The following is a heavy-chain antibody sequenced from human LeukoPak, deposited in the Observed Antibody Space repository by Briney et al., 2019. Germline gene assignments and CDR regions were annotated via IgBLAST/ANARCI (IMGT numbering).Heavy chain of an antibody. Sequence: PGGSLRLSCAASGFTFSSYGMHWVRQAPGKGLEWVAVIWYDGSNKYYADSVKGRFTISRDNSKNTLYLQMNSLRAEDTAVYYCARGSYDFWSGYYGYYYYYGMDVWGQGTTVTVSS. D-gene: IGHD3-3*01. CDR1: GFTFSSYG. V-gene: IGHV3-33*01. CDR3: ARGSYDFWSGYYGYYYYYGMDV. J-gene: IGHJ6*02. CDR2: IWYDGSNK.